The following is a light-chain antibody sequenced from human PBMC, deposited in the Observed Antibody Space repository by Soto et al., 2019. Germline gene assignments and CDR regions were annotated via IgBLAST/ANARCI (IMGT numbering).Light chain of an antibody. CDR2: DAS. CDR1: QSISSW. V-gene: IGKV1-5*01. Sequence: DIQMTQSPSTLSASVGDRVTMAVGASQSISSWLAWYQQKPGKAPKLLIYDASSLESGVPSRFSGSGSGTEFTLTISSLQHDDFATYYCQQYNSYSPTFGQGTKV. J-gene: IGKJ1*01. CDR3: QQYNSYSPT.